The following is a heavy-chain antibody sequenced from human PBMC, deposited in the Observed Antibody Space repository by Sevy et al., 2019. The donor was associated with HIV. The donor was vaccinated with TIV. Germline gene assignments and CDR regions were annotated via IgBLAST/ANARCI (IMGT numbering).Heavy chain of an antibody. CDR1: GFTVSSNY. Sequence: GRSLRLSCAASGFTVSSNYMSWVRQAPGKGLEWVSVIYSGGSTYYADSVKGRFTISRDNSKNTLYLQMNSLRAEDTAVYYCARDLVSGDAFDIWGQGTMVTVSS. CDR2: IYSGGST. V-gene: IGHV3-53*01. CDR3: ARDLVSGDAFDI. J-gene: IGHJ3*02. D-gene: IGHD1-26*01.